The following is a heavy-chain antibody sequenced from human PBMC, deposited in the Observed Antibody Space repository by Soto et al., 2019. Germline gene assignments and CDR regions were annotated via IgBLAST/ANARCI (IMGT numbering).Heavy chain of an antibody. CDR3: ARVASYYYDSSGYFRPGYFDY. D-gene: IGHD3-22*01. CDR2: IYYSGST. V-gene: IGHV4-30-4*01. CDR1: GGSISSGDYY. J-gene: IGHJ4*02. Sequence: SETLSLTCTVSGGSISSGDYYWSWIRQPPGKGLEWIGYIYYSGSTYYNPSLQSRVTISVDTSKNQFSLKLSSVTAADTAVYYCARVASYYYDSSGYFRPGYFDYRGQGTLVTVSS.